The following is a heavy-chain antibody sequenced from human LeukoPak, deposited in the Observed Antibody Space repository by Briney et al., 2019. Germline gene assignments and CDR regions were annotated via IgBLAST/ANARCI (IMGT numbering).Heavy chain of an antibody. CDR2: IGISSGNT. CDR1: GFNFIDYS. V-gene: IGHV3-48*01. J-gene: IGHJ4*01. D-gene: IGHD5-12*01. Sequence: GGSLRLSCAASGFNFIDYSMNWVRQAPGKGLEWISYIGISSGNTKYADSVKGRFTISRDKARNSLYLQMNSLRVEDTAVYYCARDHRYAFDNWGHGTLVTVSS. CDR3: ARDHRYAFDN.